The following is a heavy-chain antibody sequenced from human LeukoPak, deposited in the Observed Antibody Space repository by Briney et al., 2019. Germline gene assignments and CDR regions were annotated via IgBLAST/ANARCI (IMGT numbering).Heavy chain of an antibody. D-gene: IGHD4-11*01. V-gene: IGHV3-30*04. CDR3: AKDIGATDYTPEAFDI. Sequence: GRSLRLSCAASGFTFSTYAMHWVRQAPGKGLEWVTVISFDGNNKNYADSVKGRFTISRDNSKNTLYLQMNSLRTEDTALYYCAKDIGATDYTPEAFDIWGPGTMVTVSS. CDR1: GFTFSTYA. J-gene: IGHJ3*02. CDR2: ISFDGNNK.